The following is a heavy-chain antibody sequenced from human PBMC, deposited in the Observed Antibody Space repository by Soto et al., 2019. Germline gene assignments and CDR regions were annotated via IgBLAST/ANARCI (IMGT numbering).Heavy chain of an antibody. CDR3: ARESEDLTSNFDY. J-gene: IGHJ4*02. CDR1: VFTFTSYS. V-gene: IGHV3-21*06. CDR2: ISSTTNYI. Sequence: PWWSLRLSCSASVFTFTSYSMNWFRQAPGKGLEWVSSISSTTNYIYYGDSMKGRLTISRDNAKNSLYLEMNSLRAEDTAVYYCARESEDLTSNFDYWGQGTLVTVSS.